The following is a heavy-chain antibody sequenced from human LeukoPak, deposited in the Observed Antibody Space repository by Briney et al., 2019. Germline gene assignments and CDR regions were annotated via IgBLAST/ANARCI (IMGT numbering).Heavy chain of an antibody. CDR3: AKGRRSVDYSNYSNDY. J-gene: IGHJ4*02. CDR2: ISGSGGST. Sequence: PGGSLRLSCSASGFTFSSYAMSWVRQAPGKGLEWVSAISGSGGSTYYAACVKGRFTSARDNSKNPLYLQMNSLRAEDTAVYYCAKGRRSVDYSNYSNDYWGQGTLVTVSS. V-gene: IGHV3-23*01. CDR1: GFTFSSYA. D-gene: IGHD4-11*01.